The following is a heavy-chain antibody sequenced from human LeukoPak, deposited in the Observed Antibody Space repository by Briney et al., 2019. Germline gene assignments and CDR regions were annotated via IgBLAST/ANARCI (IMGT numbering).Heavy chain of an antibody. CDR3: ARGRVVVTLFDY. CDR1: GFTFSSYW. D-gene: IGHD3-22*01. Sequence: GGSLRLSCAASGFTFSSYWMHWVRQAPGKGLVWVSRINSDGSSTSYADSVKGRFTISRDSAKNTLYLQMNSLRAEDTAVYYCARGRVVVTLFDYWGQGTLVTVSS. V-gene: IGHV3-74*01. J-gene: IGHJ4*02. CDR2: INSDGSST.